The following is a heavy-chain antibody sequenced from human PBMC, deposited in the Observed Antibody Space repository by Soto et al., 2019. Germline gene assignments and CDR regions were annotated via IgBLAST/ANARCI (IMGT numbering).Heavy chain of an antibody. CDR3: AIRSFSSPEFSP. V-gene: IGHV5-51*01. J-gene: IGHJ5*02. Sequence: PGESLKISCNGSGYSFTSYCIGLVLQMPGKGLEWMGVIYPGDSRTRYSPSFQGRVTISADKSISTAYLQWTSLEASDTAMYYCAIRSFSSPEFSPWGQGALVTVSS. CDR2: IYPGDSRT. D-gene: IGHD1-26*01. CDR1: GYSFTSYC.